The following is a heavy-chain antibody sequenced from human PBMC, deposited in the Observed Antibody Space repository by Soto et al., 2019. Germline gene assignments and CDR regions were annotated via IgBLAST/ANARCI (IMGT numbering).Heavy chain of an antibody. CDR3: ARDRGYPDSFDI. D-gene: IGHD2-15*01. Sequence: EVQLVESGGGLVQPGESLRLSCAASGFPFGPFYMHWVRQAPGKGLEWVSHINGDGTTTVYADSVKGRFTISRDNAKNTLYLQMTSLRAEDTAVYYCARDRGYPDSFDIWGQGTMFTVSS. J-gene: IGHJ3*02. CDR2: INGDGTTT. CDR1: GFPFGPFY. V-gene: IGHV3-74*01.